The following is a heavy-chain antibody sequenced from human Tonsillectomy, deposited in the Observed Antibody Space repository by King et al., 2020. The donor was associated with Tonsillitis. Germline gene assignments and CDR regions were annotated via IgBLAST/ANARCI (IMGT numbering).Heavy chain of an antibody. J-gene: IGHJ6*02. D-gene: IGHD3-10*01. CDR1: GFIFSSYA. Sequence: VQLVESGGGVVQPGRSLRLSCAASGFIFSSYAMHWVRQAPGKGLEWVVVISYDGSNKYYADSVKGRFTISRDNSMNTLYLQMHSLRAEDTAVYYCARDSTMDRGPIDYYGMDVWGQGTTVTVSS. V-gene: IGHV3-30*04. CDR2: ISYDGSNK. CDR3: ARDSTMDRGPIDYYGMDV.